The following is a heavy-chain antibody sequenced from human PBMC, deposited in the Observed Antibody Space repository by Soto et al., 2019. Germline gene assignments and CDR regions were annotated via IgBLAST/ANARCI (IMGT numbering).Heavy chain of an antibody. D-gene: IGHD1-26*01. CDR1: GYTFTSYY. J-gene: IGHJ4*02. CDR2: INPSGGST. V-gene: IGHV1-46*01. Sequence: QVQLVQSGTEVKKPGASVKVSCKAPGYTFTSYYINWVRQAPGQGLEWMGIINPSGGSTSYAQKFQGRVTMTGDTSTSTVYMELSSLRSEDTAVYYCALGNSGSYYFFDYWGQGTLVTVSS. CDR3: ALGNSGSYYFFDY.